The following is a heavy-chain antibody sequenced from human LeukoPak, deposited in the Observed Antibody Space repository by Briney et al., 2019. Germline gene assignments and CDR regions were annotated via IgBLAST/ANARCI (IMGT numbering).Heavy chain of an antibody. CDR3: ARGKRRFDS. J-gene: IGHJ4*02. Sequence: PGGSLRLSCAASGFTFSDYYMSWIRQAPGKGLEWVSYMSESGSSIYYAASVKGRFIISRDNVNHSLFLQMNSLRAEDTAVYYCARGKRRFDSWGQGTLVTVSS. CDR1: GFTFSDYY. V-gene: IGHV3-11*01. CDR2: MSESGSSI.